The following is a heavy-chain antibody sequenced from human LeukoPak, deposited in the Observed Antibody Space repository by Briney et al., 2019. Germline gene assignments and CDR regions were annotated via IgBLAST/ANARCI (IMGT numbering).Heavy chain of an antibody. CDR3: AIVVVPAAIGPPDY. Sequence: GGSLRLSCAAAGFTFSSYSMNWVRQAPGRGLEWVSAISGRGGSTYFAGSVKGRFTISRDNSKNTLYLQMNSLRAEDTAVYYCAIVVVPAAIGPPDYWGQGTLVTVSS. CDR1: GFTFSSYS. J-gene: IGHJ4*02. CDR2: ISGRGGST. D-gene: IGHD2-2*02. V-gene: IGHV3-23*01.